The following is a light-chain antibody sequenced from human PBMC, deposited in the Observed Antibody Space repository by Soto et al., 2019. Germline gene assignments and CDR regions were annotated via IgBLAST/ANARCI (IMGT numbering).Light chain of an antibody. Sequence: IQMTQSPTSLSASVGDRVTITCRASQGIRNYVAWYQQIPGKAPKLLIYAASTLQSGVPSRFSGSGSGTDFTLTINGLQPEDVATYSSQKYSSVPVFGPGTKVEIK. CDR3: QKYSSVPV. CDR1: QGIRNY. V-gene: IGKV1-27*01. CDR2: AAS. J-gene: IGKJ3*01.